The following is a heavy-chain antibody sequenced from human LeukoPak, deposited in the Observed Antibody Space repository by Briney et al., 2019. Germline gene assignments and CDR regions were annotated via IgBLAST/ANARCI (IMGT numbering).Heavy chain of an antibody. Sequence: SETLSLTCAVYGGSFSGYYWSWIRQPPGKGLEWIGEINHSGSTNYNSSLKSRVIISADTSKNQFSLKLTSVTAADTAVYHCARRGPSNAFDIWGQGTMVTVSS. CDR2: INHSGST. V-gene: IGHV4-34*01. J-gene: IGHJ3*02. CDR1: GGSFSGYY. CDR3: ARRGPSNAFDI.